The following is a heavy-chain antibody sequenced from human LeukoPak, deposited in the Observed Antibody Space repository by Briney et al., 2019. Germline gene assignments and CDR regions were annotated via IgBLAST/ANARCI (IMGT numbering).Heavy chain of an antibody. V-gene: IGHV6-1*01. D-gene: IGHD6-19*01. CDR3: ARAMGQWLGGYYYYGMDV. Sequence: SQTLSPTCAISGDSVSSNSAAWNWIRQSPSRGLEWLGRTYYRSKWYNDYAVSVKSRITINPDTSKNQLSLQLNSVTPEDTAVYYCARAMGQWLGGYYYYGMDVWGQGTTATVSS. J-gene: IGHJ6*02. CDR1: GDSVSSNSAA. CDR2: TYYRSKWYN.